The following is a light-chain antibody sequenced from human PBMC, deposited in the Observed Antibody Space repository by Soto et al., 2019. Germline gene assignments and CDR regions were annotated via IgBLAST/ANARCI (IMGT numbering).Light chain of an antibody. Sequence: EIVMTQSPATLSVSPGERATLSCRASQSVSSNLAWYQQKPGQAPRLLIYGASTRATGIPARFSGSGSGTEFTLTISSLQSEDLAVYYCQKYNSGPPWTFGQGTKVEIK. CDR1: QSVSSN. CDR3: QKYNSGPPWT. J-gene: IGKJ1*01. V-gene: IGKV3-15*01. CDR2: GAS.